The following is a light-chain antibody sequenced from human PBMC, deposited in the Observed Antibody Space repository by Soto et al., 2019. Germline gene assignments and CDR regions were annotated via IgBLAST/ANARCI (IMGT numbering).Light chain of an antibody. Sequence: DIQMTQSPSTLSAYVGDRVPITCRSSPSISDWLAWYQQKPGKAPKLLIYYISNLEIGVPSRFSGSGSGTEFTLTISGLQPDDFATYYCQQYNSYSFGQWTKVEIK. V-gene: IGKV1-5*01. CDR2: YIS. CDR1: PSISDW. J-gene: IGKJ1*01. CDR3: QQYNSYS.